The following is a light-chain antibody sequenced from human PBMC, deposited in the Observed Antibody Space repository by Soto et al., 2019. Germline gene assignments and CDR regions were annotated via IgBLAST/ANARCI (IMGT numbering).Light chain of an antibody. CDR1: QXXXXX. Sequence: DIQMTQSPSTLSASVGDRVTITCRAVQXXXXXXAWYQQKPGKAPNLLIYKASSLESGVPSRFSGSGSGTEFTLTISSLQPDDFATYYCQQYNNYFRTFGQGTKVDIK. CDR2: KAS. CDR3: QQYNNYFRT. V-gene: IGKV1-5*03. J-gene: IGKJ1*01.